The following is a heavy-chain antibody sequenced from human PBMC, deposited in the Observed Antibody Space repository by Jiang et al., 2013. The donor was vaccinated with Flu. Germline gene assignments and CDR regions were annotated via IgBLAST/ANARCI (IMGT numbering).Heavy chain of an antibody. D-gene: IGHD3-9*01. Sequence: KPTQTLTLTCTFSGFSLSTGGMCVSWIRQPPGKALEWLARIDWDDDKYYSTSLKTRLTISKDTSKNQVVLTMTNMDPVDTATYYCARIRVMYDILTGPRGYYFDYWGQGTLVTVSS. CDR3: ARIRVMYDILTGPRGYYFDY. CDR2: IDWDDDK. CDR1: GFSLSTGGMC. V-gene: IGHV2-70*11. J-gene: IGHJ4*02.